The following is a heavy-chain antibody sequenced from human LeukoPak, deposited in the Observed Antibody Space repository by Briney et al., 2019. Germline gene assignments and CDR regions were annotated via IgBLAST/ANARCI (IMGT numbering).Heavy chain of an antibody. CDR1: GFTFSSYA. CDR3: AKDWWMATISEYFDY. Sequence: GGSLRLSCAASGFTFSSYAMSWVRQAPGKGLEWVSGINGSGRSTYYADSVKGRFTISRDNSKNTLYLQMNSLRAEDTAVYYCAKDWWMATISEYFDYWGQGTLVTVSS. J-gene: IGHJ4*02. D-gene: IGHD5-24*01. CDR2: INGSGRST. V-gene: IGHV3-23*01.